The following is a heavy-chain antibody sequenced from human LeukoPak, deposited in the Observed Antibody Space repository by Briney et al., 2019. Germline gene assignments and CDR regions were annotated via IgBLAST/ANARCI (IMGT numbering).Heavy chain of an antibody. CDR1: GYTFTSYD. V-gene: IGHV1-8*03. CDR3: ARRYHYDFWGGYDF. J-gene: IGHJ4*02. Sequence: ASVKVSCKASGYTFTSYDINWVRQATGQGLEWMGWMNPNSGNTGYAQKFQGRVTITRNTSISTAYMELSSLRSEDTAVYYCARRYHYDFWGGYDFWGQGTLVTVSS. D-gene: IGHD3-3*01. CDR2: MNPNSGNT.